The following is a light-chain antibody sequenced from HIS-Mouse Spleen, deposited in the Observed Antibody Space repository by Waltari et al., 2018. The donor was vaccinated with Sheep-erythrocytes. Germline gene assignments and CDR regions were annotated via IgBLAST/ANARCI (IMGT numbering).Light chain of an antibody. J-gene: IGLJ2*01. CDR2: DVS. CDR3: CSYAGSKRV. V-gene: IGLV2-11*01. CDR1: RSEVCGLNY. Sequence: QSVVTQSAPVSGSPGQAVTISSTGTRSEVCGLNYVHWYQQHPCQATIHMIYDVSNRPSGVPDRFSGSKSVNTASLTISGLQAEDEADYYCCSYAGSKRVFGGGTKLTVL.